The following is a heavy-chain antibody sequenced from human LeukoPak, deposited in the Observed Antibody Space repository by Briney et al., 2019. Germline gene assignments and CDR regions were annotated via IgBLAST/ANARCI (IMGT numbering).Heavy chain of an antibody. CDR1: GFTFSSYS. Sequence: AGGSLRLSCAASGFTFSSYSMNWVRQAPGKGLEWVSSISSSSSYIYYADSVKGRFTISRDNAKNSLYLQMNSLRAEDTAVYYCARDERTTGSDYYGMDVWGQGTLVTVSS. CDR2: ISSSSSYI. V-gene: IGHV3-21*01. CDR3: ARDERTTGSDYYGMDV. D-gene: IGHD4-11*01. J-gene: IGHJ6*02.